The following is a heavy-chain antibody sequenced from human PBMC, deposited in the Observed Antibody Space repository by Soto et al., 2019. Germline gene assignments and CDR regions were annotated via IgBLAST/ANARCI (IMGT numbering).Heavy chain of an antibody. V-gene: IGHV1-3*01. Sequence: QVQLVQSGAEVKKPGASVKVSCKASGYTFTSYAMHWVRQAPGQRREWMGWINAGNGNTKYSQKFQGRVTITRDTSASTAYMELCSLRSEDTGVYYCARGLAPYYFDYWGQGTLVTVSS. CDR3: ARGLAPYYFDY. CDR2: INAGNGNT. J-gene: IGHJ4*02. D-gene: IGHD6-19*01. CDR1: GYTFTSYA.